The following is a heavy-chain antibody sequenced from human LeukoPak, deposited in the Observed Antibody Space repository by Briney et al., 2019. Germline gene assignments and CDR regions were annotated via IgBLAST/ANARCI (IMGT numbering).Heavy chain of an antibody. CDR3: ARGDGDYFDY. CDR1: GGSISSGDYY. CDR2: IYYSGST. D-gene: IGHD4-17*01. J-gene: IGHJ4*02. V-gene: IGHV4-30-4*08. Sequence: SETLSLTCTVSGGSISSGDYYWSWIRQPPGKGLEWIGHIYYSGSTYYNPSLKSRVTISVDRSKNQFSLKLSSVTAADTAVDYCARGDGDYFDYWGQGTLVTVSS.